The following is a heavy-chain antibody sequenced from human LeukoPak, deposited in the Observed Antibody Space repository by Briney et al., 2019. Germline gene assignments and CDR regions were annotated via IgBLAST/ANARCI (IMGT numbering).Heavy chain of an antibody. CDR3: ARDSARGKGGGVLLRN. D-gene: IGHD3-10*01. Sequence: PSETLSLTCTVSGDSISSYHWSWLPQPPGKGLEWIVYIYYSGSTKYNPSPKNRVTISVDTSKNQFSLKLSCVTAADTAVYYCARDSARGKGGGVLLRNWGQGTLVTVSS. CDR2: IYYSGST. J-gene: IGHJ4*02. CDR1: GDSISSYH. V-gene: IGHV4-59*01.